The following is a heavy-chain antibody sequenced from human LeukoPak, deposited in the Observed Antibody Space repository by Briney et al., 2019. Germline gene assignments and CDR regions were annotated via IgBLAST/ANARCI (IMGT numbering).Heavy chain of an antibody. D-gene: IGHD3-22*01. CDR1: GGSISSYY. CDR2: IYYSGST. CDR3: ARPSSGYYGFNAFDI. J-gene: IGHJ3*02. Sequence: SETLSLTCTVSGGSISSYYWSWIRQPPGKGLEWIGYIYYSGSTNYNPSLKSRVTISVDTSKNQFSLKLSSVTAADTAVYYCARPSSGYYGFNAFDIWGQGTMVTVSS. V-gene: IGHV4-59*01.